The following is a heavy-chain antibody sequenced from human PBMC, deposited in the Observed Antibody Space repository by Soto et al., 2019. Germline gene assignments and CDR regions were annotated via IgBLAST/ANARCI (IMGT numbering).Heavy chain of an antibody. V-gene: IGHV6-1*01. Sequence: LSLTCAISGDSVSSNSAAWNCIRQSPSRGLELLGRTYHRSKWHNEYAVSVKSRITINQDTSRNQLSLQLKSVTPEDTAVYYCANMDDSWGQGTPVTVSS. CDR2: TYHRSKWHN. CDR3: ANMDDS. CDR1: GDSVSSNSAA. J-gene: IGHJ5*01.